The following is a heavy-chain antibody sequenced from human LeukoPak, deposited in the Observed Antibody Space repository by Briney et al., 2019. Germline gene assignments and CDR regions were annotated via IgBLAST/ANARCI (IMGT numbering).Heavy chain of an antibody. J-gene: IGHJ4*02. Sequence: PSETLSLTCTVSGGSISSYYWSWIRQPPGKGLEWIGYIYYSGSTNYNPSLKSRVTISVDTSKNQFSLKLSSVTAADTAVYYCARGRGRGYYFDYWGQGTLVTVSS. D-gene: IGHD3-16*01. CDR2: IYYSGST. CDR1: GGSISSYY. V-gene: IGHV4-59*01. CDR3: ARGRGRGYYFDY.